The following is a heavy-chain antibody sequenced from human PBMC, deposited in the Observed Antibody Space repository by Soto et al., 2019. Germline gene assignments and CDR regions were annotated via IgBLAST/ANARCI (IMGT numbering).Heavy chain of an antibody. V-gene: IGHV3-33*01. Sequence: GGSLRLSCAASGFTFSSYGMHWVRQAPGKGLEWVAVIWYDGSNKYYADSVKGRFTISRDNSKNTLYLQMNSLRAEDTAVYYCARATPGSDCSSTSRRTGDWFDPWGQGTLVTVSS. CDR1: GFTFSSYG. CDR2: IWYDGSNK. D-gene: IGHD2-2*01. J-gene: IGHJ5*02. CDR3: ARATPGSDCSSTSRRTGDWFDP.